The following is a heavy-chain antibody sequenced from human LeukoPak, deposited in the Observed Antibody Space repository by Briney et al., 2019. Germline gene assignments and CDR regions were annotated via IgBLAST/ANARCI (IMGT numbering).Heavy chain of an antibody. J-gene: IGHJ5*02. CDR3: ARHELRRSVPYWFDP. V-gene: IGHV4-61*02. CDR2: VYTSGST. CDR1: GGSISSGSYY. Sequence: SETLSLTCTVSGGSISSGSYYWSWIRQPAGKGLEWIGRVYTSGSTHYNPSLKSRVTISVDSSKNQFSLKLSSVTAADTAVYYCARHELRRSVPYWFDPWGQGTLVTVSS. D-gene: IGHD1-26*01.